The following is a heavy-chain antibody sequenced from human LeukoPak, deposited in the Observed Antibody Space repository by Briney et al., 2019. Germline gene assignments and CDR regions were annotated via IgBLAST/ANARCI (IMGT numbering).Heavy chain of an antibody. Sequence: ASVKLSCKASGYTFTGYHIHWVRQAPGQGLEWMGRINPYSGDTNFAQKFQGRVTITRDTSITTAYMDLSSLTPDDTAVYFCARDRGSLTSSWYTGYWGQGTQVTVSS. CDR3: ARDRGSLTSSWYTGY. CDR2: INPYSGDT. CDR1: GYTFTGYH. J-gene: IGHJ4*02. D-gene: IGHD6-19*01. V-gene: IGHV1-2*06.